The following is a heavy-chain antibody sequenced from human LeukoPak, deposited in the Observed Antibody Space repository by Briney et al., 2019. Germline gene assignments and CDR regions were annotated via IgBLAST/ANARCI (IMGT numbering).Heavy chain of an antibody. Sequence: GGSLRLSCEGSGFTFSNYWMGWVRQAPGKGLQWVANIKTDGSEKYYVDSVKGRFTISRDNAKNSLYLQMNSLRAEDTAVYYCATGYSSGWYFDYWGQGTLVTVSS. D-gene: IGHD6-19*01. CDR1: GFTFSNYW. J-gene: IGHJ4*02. CDR3: ATGYSSGWYFDY. CDR2: IKTDGSEK. V-gene: IGHV3-7*01.